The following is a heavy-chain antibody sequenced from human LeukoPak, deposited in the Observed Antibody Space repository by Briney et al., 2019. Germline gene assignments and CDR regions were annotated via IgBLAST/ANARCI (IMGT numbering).Heavy chain of an antibody. V-gene: IGHV1-69*04. CDR3: ARGDYDSSGYHFDY. CDR1: GGTFSSYA. Sequence: SVKVSCKASGGTFSSYAISWVRQAPGQGLEWMGGIIPILGIANYAQKFQGRVTITADKSTSTAYMELSSLRSEDTAVYYCARGDYDSSGYHFDYWGQGTLVTVSS. CDR2: IIPILGIA. D-gene: IGHD3-22*01. J-gene: IGHJ4*02.